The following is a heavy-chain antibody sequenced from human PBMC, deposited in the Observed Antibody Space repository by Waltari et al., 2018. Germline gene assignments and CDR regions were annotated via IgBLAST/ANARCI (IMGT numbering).Heavy chain of an antibody. J-gene: IGHJ4*02. CDR2: ISWNGVIK. CDR1: GFTFDDFA. Sequence: EVQVVEYGGGWVQPGRSLRLSCVVSGFTFDDFALHWVRQAPGKGREWVSGISWNGVIKEYADSVKGRFTISRDNAKKLLSLDMSSLRPEDTALYHCAKLAGDKYDNTGYSSEDYWGRGTLVTVSS. D-gene: IGHD3-22*01. V-gene: IGHV3-9*01. CDR3: AKLAGDKYDNTGYSSEDY.